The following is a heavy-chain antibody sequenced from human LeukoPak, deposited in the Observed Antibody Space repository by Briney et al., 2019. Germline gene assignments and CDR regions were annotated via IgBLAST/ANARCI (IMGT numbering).Heavy chain of an antibody. Sequence: GGSLRLSCAASGFIFSQYSMNWVHQAPGKGLEWVSHIRSSSETFYADSVKGRFTISRDNARNSLYLQMNNLRGEDTAIYYCARDAGNSGYGCDLWGQGTLVTVSS. CDR2: IRSSSET. V-gene: IGHV3-48*01. CDR1: GFIFSQYS. D-gene: IGHD5-12*01. CDR3: ARDAGNSGYGCDL. J-gene: IGHJ5*02.